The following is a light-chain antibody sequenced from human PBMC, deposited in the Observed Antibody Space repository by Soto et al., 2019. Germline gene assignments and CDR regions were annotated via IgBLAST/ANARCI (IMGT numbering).Light chain of an antibody. V-gene: IGLV2-14*01. J-gene: IGLJ1*01. CDR1: SSDVGGYNY. Sequence: QSALNQPASVSGSPGQSITISCTGTSSDVGGYNYVSWYQQHPGKAPKLMIYDVSNRPSGVSNRFSGSKSGNTASLTISGLQAEDEADYYCCSYAGTNTFVFGTGTKLTVL. CDR2: DVS. CDR3: CSYAGTNTFV.